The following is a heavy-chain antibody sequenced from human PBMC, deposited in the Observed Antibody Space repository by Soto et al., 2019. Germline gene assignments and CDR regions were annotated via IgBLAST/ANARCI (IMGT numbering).Heavy chain of an antibody. D-gene: IGHD4-17*01. CDR2: IDPSDSYT. V-gene: IGHV5-10-1*01. Sequence: GESLKISCKGSGYSFTSYWMSWVRRMPGKGLEWMGRIDPSDSYTNYSPSFQGHVTISADKSISTAYLQWSSLKASDTAMYYCARQDYGDYDYYGMDVWGQGTTVTVSS. CDR3: ARQDYGDYDYYGMDV. J-gene: IGHJ6*02. CDR1: GYSFTSYW.